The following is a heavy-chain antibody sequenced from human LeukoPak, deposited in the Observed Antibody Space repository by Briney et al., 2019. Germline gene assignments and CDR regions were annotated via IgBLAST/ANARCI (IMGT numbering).Heavy chain of an antibody. D-gene: IGHD5-24*01. CDR2: ITDSGSAI. Sequence: PGGSLRLSCAASGFSFSDYYMNWIRQAPGKGLEWVSYITDSGSAIYYADSVKGRFTISRDNTKNSLYLQMNSLRAEDTAVYFCARDGQRNYFYGMDVWAKGPRSPSP. CDR3: ARDGQRNYFYGMDV. CDR1: GFSFSDYY. J-gene: IGHJ6*02. V-gene: IGHV3-11*01.